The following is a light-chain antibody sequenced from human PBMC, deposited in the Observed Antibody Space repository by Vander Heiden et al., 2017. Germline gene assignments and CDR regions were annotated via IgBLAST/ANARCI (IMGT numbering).Light chain of an antibody. Sequence: QSALTQPASVAGSPGQSITISCTGTSSAVGSYNLVPWYQQHPGKAPKLMIYEGSKRPSGVSNRFSGSKSGNTASLTISGLQAEDEADYYCCSYAGNWVFGGGTKLTVL. J-gene: IGLJ3*02. CDR2: EGS. V-gene: IGLV2-23*01. CDR1: SSAVGSYNL. CDR3: CSYAGNWV.